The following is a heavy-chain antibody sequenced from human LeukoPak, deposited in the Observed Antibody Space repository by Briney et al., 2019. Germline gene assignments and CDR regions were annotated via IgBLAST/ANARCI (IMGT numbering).Heavy chain of an antibody. CDR1: GGTFSSYA. V-gene: IGHV1-69*05. D-gene: IGHD5-24*01. J-gene: IGHJ4*02. CDR3: ARGSGDGYNFGH. CDR2: IIPIFGTA. Sequence: SAKVSCKASGGTFSSYAISWVRQAPGQGLEWMGGIIPIFGTANYAQKFQGRVTITTDESTSTAYMELSSLRSEDTAVYYCARGSGDGYNFGHWGQGTLVTVSS.